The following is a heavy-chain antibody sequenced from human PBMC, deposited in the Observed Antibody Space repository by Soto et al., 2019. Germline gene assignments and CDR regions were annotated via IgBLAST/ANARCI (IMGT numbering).Heavy chain of an antibody. V-gene: IGHV1-69*06. CDR1: GGTFSSYA. J-gene: IGHJ4*02. Sequence: VASVKVSCKASGGTFSSYAISWVRQAPGQGLEWMGGIIPIFGTANYAQKFQGRVTITADKSTSTAYMELSSLRSEDTAVYYCARGGAYYDFWYFDYWGQGTLVTVSS. D-gene: IGHD3-3*01. CDR2: IIPIFGTA. CDR3: ARGGAYYDFWYFDY.